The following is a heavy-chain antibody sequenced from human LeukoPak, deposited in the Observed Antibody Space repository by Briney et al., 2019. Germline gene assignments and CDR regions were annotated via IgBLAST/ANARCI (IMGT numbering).Heavy chain of an antibody. J-gene: IGHJ4*02. Sequence: PGGSLRLSWAASGFTFSRYSMNWVRQTSGKGLEWVSSISSSSSYIYYADSVKGRFTISRDNARNSLYLQMNSLRADDTAVYYCAIVSGGKWELLGSVHYWGQGTLVTVSS. V-gene: IGHV3-21*01. D-gene: IGHD1-26*01. CDR3: AIVSGGKWELLGSVHY. CDR1: GFTFSRYS. CDR2: ISSSSSYI.